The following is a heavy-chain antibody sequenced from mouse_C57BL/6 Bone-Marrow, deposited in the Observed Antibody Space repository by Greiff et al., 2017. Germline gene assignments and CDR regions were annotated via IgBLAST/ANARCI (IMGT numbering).Heavy chain of an antibody. V-gene: IGHV5-6*02. CDR3: AKRDYYARDY. Sequence: EVMLVESGGDLVKPGGSLKLSCAASGFTFSSYGMSWVRQTPDKRLEWVATISSGGSYTYYPDSVKGRFTISRDNAKTTLYLQMSSLKSEDTAMYYCAKRDYYARDYWGQGTSVTVSS. CDR2: ISSGGSYT. CDR1: GFTFSSYG. J-gene: IGHJ4*01.